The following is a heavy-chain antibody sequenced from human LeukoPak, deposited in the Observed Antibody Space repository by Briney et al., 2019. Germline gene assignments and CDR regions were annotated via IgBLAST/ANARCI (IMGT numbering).Heavy chain of an antibody. CDR3: ARFITIFGVFDP. D-gene: IGHD3-3*01. CDR2: IYYSGST. J-gene: IGHJ5*02. Sequence: NSSETLSLTCTVSGGSISSYYWSWIRQPPGKGLEWIGYIYYSGSTNYNPSLKSRVTISVDTSKNQFSLKLSSVTAADTAVYYCARFITIFGVFDPWGQGTLVTVSS. V-gene: IGHV4-59*08. CDR1: GGSISSYY.